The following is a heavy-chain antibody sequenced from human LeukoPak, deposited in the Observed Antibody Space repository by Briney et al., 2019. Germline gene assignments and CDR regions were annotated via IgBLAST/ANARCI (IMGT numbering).Heavy chain of an antibody. CDR1: GYTFTGYY. CDR3: ARGDYGGNSFVVVWFDP. J-gene: IGHJ5*02. D-gene: IGHD4-23*01. Sequence: ASVKVSCKASGYTFTGYYMHWVRQAPGQGLEWMGWINPNSGGTNYAQKFQGRVTMTRDTSISTAYMELSRLRSDDTAVYYCARGDYGGNSFVVVWFDPWGQGTLATASS. V-gene: IGHV1-2*02. CDR2: INPNSGGT.